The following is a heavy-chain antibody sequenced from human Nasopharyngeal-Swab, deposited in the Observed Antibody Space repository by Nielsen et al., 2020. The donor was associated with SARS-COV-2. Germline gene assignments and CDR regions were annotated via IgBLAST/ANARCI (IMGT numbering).Heavy chain of an antibody. J-gene: IGHJ6*02. CDR2: IRSKAYGGTT. V-gene: IGHV3-49*04. Sequence: GESLKISCPASGFTFGDYAMSWVRQAPGKGLEWVGFIRSKAYGGTTEYAASVKGRFTISRDDSKSIAYLQMNSLKTEDTAVYYCTRVSGSYYGMDVWGQGATVTVSS. CDR3: TRVSGSYYGMDV. CDR1: GFTFGDYA. D-gene: IGHD1-26*01.